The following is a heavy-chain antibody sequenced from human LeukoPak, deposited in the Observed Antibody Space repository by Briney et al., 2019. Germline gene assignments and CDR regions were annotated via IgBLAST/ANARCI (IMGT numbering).Heavy chain of an antibody. CDR2: IWYDGSNK. J-gene: IGHJ4*02. Sequence: GGSLRLSCAASGFTFSSYGMHWVRQAPGKGLEWVAVIWYDGSNKYYADSVKGRFTISRDNAKNSLYLQMNSLRAEDTAVYYCARENEGYDFWSGYYLDYWGQGTLVTVSS. V-gene: IGHV3-33*01. CDR1: GFTFSSYG. CDR3: ARENEGYDFWSGYYLDY. D-gene: IGHD3-3*01.